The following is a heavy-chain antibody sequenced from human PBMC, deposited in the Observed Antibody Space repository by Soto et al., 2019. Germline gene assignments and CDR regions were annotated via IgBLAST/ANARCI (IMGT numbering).Heavy chain of an antibody. CDR2: ISAHNGNT. CDR1: GYTFTSYG. V-gene: IGHV1-18*01. CDR3: ARGRYGDY. Sequence: QVHLVQSGAEVKKPGASVKVSCKASGYTFTSYGITWVRQAPGQGLEWMGWISAHNGNTDYAQKLQGRVIVTRETSTSTAYMELRSPISDDTAGYYCARGRYGDYWGQGALVTVSS. D-gene: IGHD1-1*01. J-gene: IGHJ4*02.